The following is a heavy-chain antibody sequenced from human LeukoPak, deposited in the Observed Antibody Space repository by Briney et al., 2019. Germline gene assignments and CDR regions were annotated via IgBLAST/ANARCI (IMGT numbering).Heavy chain of an antibody. CDR1: GFTFSSYG. CDR3: ARGRHCSSTSCLVEY. CDR2: IWYDGSNK. D-gene: IGHD2-2*01. J-gene: IGHJ4*02. V-gene: IGHV3-33*01. Sequence: GGSLRLSCAASGFTFSSYGTHWVRQAPGKGLEWVAVIWYDGSNKYYADSVKGRFTISRDNSKNTLYLQMNSLRAEDTAVYYCARGRHCSSTSCLVEYWGQGTLVTVSS.